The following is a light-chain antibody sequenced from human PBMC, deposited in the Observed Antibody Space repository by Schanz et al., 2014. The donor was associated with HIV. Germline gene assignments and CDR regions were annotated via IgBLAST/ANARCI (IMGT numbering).Light chain of an antibody. CDR2: NTY. V-gene: IGLV1-44*01. CDR1: SSDFKTNA. Sequence: QSVLTQAPSASGTPGQRVTISCSGSSSDFKTNAVLWYQQLPGAAPKLLIYNTYHRPSGVPDRFSGSDSGASASLAISGLQSEDEADYYCATWVDSLNGWVFGGGTKLTV. J-gene: IGLJ3*02. CDR3: ATWVDSLNGWV.